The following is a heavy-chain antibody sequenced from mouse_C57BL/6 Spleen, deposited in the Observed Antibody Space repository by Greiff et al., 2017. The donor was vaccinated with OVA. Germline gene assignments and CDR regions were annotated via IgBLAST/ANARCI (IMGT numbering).Heavy chain of an antibody. CDR1: GYAFSSYW. CDR2: IYPGDGDT. CDR3: AREVYYSNYVYFDV. D-gene: IGHD2-5*01. J-gene: IGHJ1*03. V-gene: IGHV1-80*01. Sequence: QVQLKQSGAELVKPGASVKISCKASGYAFSSYWMNWVKQRPGKGLEWIGQIYPGDGDTNYNGKFKGKATLTADKSSSTAYMQLSSLTSEDSAVYFCAREVYYSNYVYFDVWGTGTTVTVSS.